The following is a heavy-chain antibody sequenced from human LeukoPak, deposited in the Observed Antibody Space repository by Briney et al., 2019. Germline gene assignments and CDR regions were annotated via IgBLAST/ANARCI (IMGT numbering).Heavy chain of an antibody. CDR3: ARGIGTIFGVVTVLYYMDV. Sequence: ASVKVSCKASGGTLSSYAISWVRQAPGQGLEWMGWMNPNSGNTGYAQKFQGRVTITRNTSISTAYMELSSLRSEDTAVYYCARGIGTIFGVVTVLYYMDVWGKGTTVTVSS. D-gene: IGHD3-3*01. V-gene: IGHV1-8*03. J-gene: IGHJ6*03. CDR1: GGTLSSYA. CDR2: MNPNSGNT.